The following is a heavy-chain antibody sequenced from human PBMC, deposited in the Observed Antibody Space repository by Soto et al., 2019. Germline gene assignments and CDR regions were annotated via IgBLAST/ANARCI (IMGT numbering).Heavy chain of an antibody. V-gene: IGHV3-33*01. CDR3: ATIGEDDILTGYDAFDI. D-gene: IGHD3-9*01. Sequence: HVQLVESGGGVVQPGRSLRLSCAASGFTLRSYGMHWVRQAPGKGLEWVAVIWYDGNNKYYADSVKGRFTISRDNSKNTLYLQMNSLRAEDTAVYYCATIGEDDILTGYDAFDIWGQGTMVTVSS. CDR2: IWYDGNNK. J-gene: IGHJ3*02. CDR1: GFTLRSYG.